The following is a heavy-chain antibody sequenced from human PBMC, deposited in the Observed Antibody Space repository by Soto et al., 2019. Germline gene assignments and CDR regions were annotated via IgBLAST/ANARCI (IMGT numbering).Heavy chain of an antibody. CDR3: ARVSNYYDSSGYYY. Sequence: SVKVSCKASGGTFSSYAISWVRQAPGQGLERMGGIIPIFGTANYAQKFQGRVTITADESTSTAYMELSSLRSEDTAVYYCARVSNYYDSSGYYYWGQGTLVTVSS. J-gene: IGHJ4*02. CDR1: GGTFSSYA. CDR2: IIPIFGTA. V-gene: IGHV1-69*13. D-gene: IGHD3-22*01.